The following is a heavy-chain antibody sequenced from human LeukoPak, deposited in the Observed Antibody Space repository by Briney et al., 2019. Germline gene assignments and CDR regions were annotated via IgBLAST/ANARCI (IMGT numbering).Heavy chain of an antibody. J-gene: IGHJ6*02. CDR3: ASSLTSLLWFGELSYYYYGMDV. Sequence: ASVKVSCKASGGTFSSYAISWVRQAPGQGLEWMGGIIPIFGTANYAQKSQGRVTITADESTSTAYMELSSLRSEDTAVYYCASSLTSLLWFGELSYYYYGMDVWGQGTTVTVSS. D-gene: IGHD3-10*01. CDR1: GGTFSSYA. V-gene: IGHV1-69*13. CDR2: IIPIFGTA.